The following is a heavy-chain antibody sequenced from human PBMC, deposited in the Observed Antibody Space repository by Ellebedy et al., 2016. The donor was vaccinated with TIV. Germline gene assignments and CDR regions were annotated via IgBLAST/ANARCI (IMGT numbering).Heavy chain of an antibody. J-gene: IGHJ4*02. CDR1: GFIISGDW. CDR3: VTRGQSYGR. D-gene: IGHD3-16*01. CDR2: INPDGSAE. Sequence: PGGSLRLSCAASGFIISGDWMSWVRHAPGKGLEWVAHINPDGSAEYYVDSVKGRFTISRDNAKRSLFLQMNSLRVDDTAVYYCVTRGQSYGRWGKGSLVTISS. V-gene: IGHV3-7*03.